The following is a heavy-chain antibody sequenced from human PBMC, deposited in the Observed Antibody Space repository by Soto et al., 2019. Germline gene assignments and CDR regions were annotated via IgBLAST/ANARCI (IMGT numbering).Heavy chain of an antibody. Sequence: SETLSLTCTVSGGSVTSGSYYWSWIRQPPGKGLEWIGYIYYSGSTNYNPSLKSRVTISVDTSKNQISLKLTSVTAADTALYYCASGGSSLNFDSWGQGTLVTV. CDR3: ASGGSSLNFDS. J-gene: IGHJ4*02. V-gene: IGHV4-61*01. D-gene: IGHD6-6*01. CDR1: GGSVTSGSYY. CDR2: IYYSGST.